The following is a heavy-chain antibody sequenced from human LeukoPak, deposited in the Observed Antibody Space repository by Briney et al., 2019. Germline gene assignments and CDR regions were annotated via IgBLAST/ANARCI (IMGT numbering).Heavy chain of an antibody. CDR1: GFTFSSYD. Sequence: PGGSLRLSCAASGFTFSSYDMHWVRQVAGKGLEWVSSIGTIGDTFYPGSVKGRFTISRENAKNSLYLQMNSLRAGDTAVYCCARATVIGTVPVPGFLDVWGKGTTVTVSS. D-gene: IGHD6-19*01. V-gene: IGHV3-13*01. J-gene: IGHJ6*04. CDR3: ARATVIGTVPVPGFLDV. CDR2: IGTIGDT.